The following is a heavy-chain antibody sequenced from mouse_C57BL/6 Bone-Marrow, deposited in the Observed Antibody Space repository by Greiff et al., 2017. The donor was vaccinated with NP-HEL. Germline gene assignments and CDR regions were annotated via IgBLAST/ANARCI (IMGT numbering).Heavy chain of an antibody. Sequence: QVQLQQSGAELVRPGASVTLSCKASGYTFTDYEMHWVKQTPVHGLEWIGAIDPETGGTAYNQKFKGKAILTADKSSSTAYMELRSLTSEDSAVYYCNRYGNEGYFDYWGKGTTLTVSS. CDR2: IDPETGGT. CDR3: NRYGNEGYFDY. D-gene: IGHD2-1*01. V-gene: IGHV1-15*01. CDR1: GYTFTDYE. J-gene: IGHJ2*01.